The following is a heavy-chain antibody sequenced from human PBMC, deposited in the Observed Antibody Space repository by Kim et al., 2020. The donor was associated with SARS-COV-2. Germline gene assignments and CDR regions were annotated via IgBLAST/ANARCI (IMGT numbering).Heavy chain of an antibody. Sequence: SETLSLTCAVSGGSISSSNWWSWVRQPPGKGLEWIGEIYHSGSTNYNPSLKSRVTISVDKSKNQFSLKLSSVTAADTAVYYCARDKGRRYSSSPTSHAFDIWGQGTMVTVSS. J-gene: IGHJ3*02. D-gene: IGHD6-13*01. V-gene: IGHV4-4*02. CDR2: IYHSGST. CDR3: ARDKGRRYSSSPTSHAFDI. CDR1: GGSISSSNW.